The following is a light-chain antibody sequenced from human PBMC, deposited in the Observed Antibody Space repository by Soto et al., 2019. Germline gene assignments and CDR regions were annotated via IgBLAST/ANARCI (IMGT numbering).Light chain of an antibody. CDR3: QQYDNWPLS. V-gene: IGKV3-15*01. Sequence: EIVMTQSPATLSVSPGERATLSCRASQNVRSNLAWYHQKPGQAPRLLISDASTRATGIPARFSGSGSGTEFPLTITSLQSEDFAVYYCQQYDNWPLSFGGGTRVEIK. J-gene: IGKJ4*01. CDR2: DAS. CDR1: QNVRSN.